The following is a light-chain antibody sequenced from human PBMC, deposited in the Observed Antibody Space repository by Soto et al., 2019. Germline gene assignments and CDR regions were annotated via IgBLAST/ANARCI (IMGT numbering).Light chain of an antibody. CDR3: QQRSNWLLT. J-gene: IGKJ2*01. Sequence: EIVLTQSPATLSLSPGQRATLSCRASQSVSGYLAWYQQKPGQAPRLLIYDASNRATGIPARFSGSGSGTDFTLPISSLEPEDFAVYYCQQRSNWLLTFGQGTKLEIK. V-gene: IGKV3-11*01. CDR1: QSVSGY. CDR2: DAS.